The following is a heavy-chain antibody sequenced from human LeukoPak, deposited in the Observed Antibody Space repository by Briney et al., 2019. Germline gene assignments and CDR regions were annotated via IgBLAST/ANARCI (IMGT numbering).Heavy chain of an antibody. Sequence: SETLSLTCTVSGGSISSSSYYWGWIRQPPGKGLEWIGSIYYSGSTYYNPSLKSRVTISVDTSKNQFSLKLSSVTAADTAVYYCARSTAEGGATPGAFYNWGQGTMVTVSS. CDR1: GGSISSSSYY. CDR3: ARSTAEGGATPGAFYN. J-gene: IGHJ3*02. CDR2: IYYSGST. D-gene: IGHD1-26*01. V-gene: IGHV4-39*01.